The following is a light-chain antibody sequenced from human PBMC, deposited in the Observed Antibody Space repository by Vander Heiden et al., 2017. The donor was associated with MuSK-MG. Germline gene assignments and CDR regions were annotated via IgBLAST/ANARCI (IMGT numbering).Light chain of an antibody. CDR1: SSDVGGYNY. CDR2: EVS. CDR3: SSYTGSSTRLYV. Sequence: QSALTQPASVSGSPGQSITISCTGTSSDVGGYNYVSWYQQHPGKAPKLMIYEVSNRPSGVSNRFSGSKSGNTASLTISGLQAEDEADYYCSSYTGSSTRLYVFGTGTKVTVL. J-gene: IGLJ1*01. V-gene: IGLV2-14*01.